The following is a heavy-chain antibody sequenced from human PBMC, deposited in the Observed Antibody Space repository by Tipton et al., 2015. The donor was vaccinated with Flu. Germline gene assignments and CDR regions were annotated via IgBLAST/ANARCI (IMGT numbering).Heavy chain of an antibody. J-gene: IGHJ3*01. CDR3: AMDNWGGVFDY. D-gene: IGHD7-27*01. V-gene: IGHV4-59*01. CDR1: NDYLSDYY. CDR2: IHYTGKT. Sequence: TLSLTCTVSNDYLSDYYWNWIRQSPGKGLEWLGSIHYTGKTLHDPSLKGRVTMAVDTSKNQFFLNLTSVTAADTAVYFCAMDNWGGVFDYWGQGTMVTVSS.